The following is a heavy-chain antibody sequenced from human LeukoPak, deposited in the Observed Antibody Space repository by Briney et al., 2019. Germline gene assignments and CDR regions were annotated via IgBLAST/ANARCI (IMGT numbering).Heavy chain of an antibody. V-gene: IGHV4-39*01. CDR2: LSDAGTT. Sequence: PSETLSLTCTVSGGSVSTISHFWDWVPPPPGMGLVWIVSLSDAGTTYYNPSLESRVTMSVDTSKNQFSLKLSSGTAADTAVYYCARRDHTGRSHAWFAPWGQGTLVTVSS. J-gene: IGHJ5*02. CDR3: ARRDHTGRSHAWFAP. D-gene: IGHD1-14*01. CDR1: GGSVSTISHF.